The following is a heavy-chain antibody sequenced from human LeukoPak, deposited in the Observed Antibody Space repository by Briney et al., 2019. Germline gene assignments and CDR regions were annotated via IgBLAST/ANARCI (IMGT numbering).Heavy chain of an antibody. J-gene: IGHJ4*02. CDR3: ARGRDGYNFLNRGEYYYFDY. D-gene: IGHD5-24*01. CDR1: GGSLSSGTYY. V-gene: IGHV4-61*02. CDR2: FYTSGST. Sequence: TLSLTCTVSGGSLSSGTYYWSWIRQPAGKGLEWIGRFYTSGSTNYNPSLKSRVTISVATSKNQFSLKLSSVTAADTAVYYCARGRDGYNFLNRGEYYYFDYWGQGTLVTVSS.